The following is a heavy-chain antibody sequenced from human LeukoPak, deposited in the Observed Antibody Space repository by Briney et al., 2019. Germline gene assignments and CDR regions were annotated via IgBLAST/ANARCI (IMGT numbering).Heavy chain of an antibody. J-gene: IGHJ4*02. CDR2: ISSDGSHK. CDR1: GFTFSSYA. Sequence: PGGSLRLSCAASGFTFSSYAMHWVRQAPGKGLEWVAVISSDGSHKYYADSVKGRFTISRDNSKNTLYLQVNSLRAEDTAVYDCARDGGVHAAGTIDYWGQGTLVTVSS. V-gene: IGHV3-30*04. CDR3: ARDGGVHAAGTIDY. D-gene: IGHD1-1*01.